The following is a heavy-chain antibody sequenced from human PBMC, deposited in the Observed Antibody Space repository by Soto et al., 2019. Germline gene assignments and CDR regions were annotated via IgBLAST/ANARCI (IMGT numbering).Heavy chain of an antibody. Sequence: GGSLRLSCAASGCTFSSYGMHSVRQAPGKGLEWVAAISNDGSHKNYAESVKGRFTISRDNSKNTLYLQMNSLRAEDTAVYYCAKDHSDGGTVIDYWGEGILVTGSS. D-gene: IGHD2-15*01. V-gene: IGHV3-30*18. CDR3: AKDHSDGGTVIDY. CDR2: ISNDGSHK. J-gene: IGHJ4*02. CDR1: GCTFSSYG.